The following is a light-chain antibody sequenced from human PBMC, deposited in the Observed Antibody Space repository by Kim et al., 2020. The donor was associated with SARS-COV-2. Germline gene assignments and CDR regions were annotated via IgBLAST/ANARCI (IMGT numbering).Light chain of an antibody. CDR1: SSDVGGYND. Sequence: GQSVTISCTGPSSDVGGYNDVSWYQQHPGKAPKLMIYEVSKRPSGVPDRFSGSKSGNTASLTVSGLQAEDEADYYCSSYAGSHNLVFGGGTQLTVL. CDR3: SSYAGSHNLV. CDR2: EVS. J-gene: IGLJ2*01. V-gene: IGLV2-8*01.